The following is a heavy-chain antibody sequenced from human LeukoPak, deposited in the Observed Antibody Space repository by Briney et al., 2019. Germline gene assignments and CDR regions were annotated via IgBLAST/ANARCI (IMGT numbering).Heavy chain of an antibody. CDR1: RNIFTGYF. CDR3: ARDSGSYYFDY. J-gene: IGHJ4*02. CDR2: INPKNGGT. V-gene: IGHV1-2*02. Sequence: ASVKVSCKASRNIFTGYFIHWVRQAPGQGLEWMGWINPKNGGTNPAEKFQGRVTMTRDTSLSTAFMELSSLRSEDTAVYYCARDSGSYYFDYWGQGTLVTVSS. D-gene: IGHD1-26*01.